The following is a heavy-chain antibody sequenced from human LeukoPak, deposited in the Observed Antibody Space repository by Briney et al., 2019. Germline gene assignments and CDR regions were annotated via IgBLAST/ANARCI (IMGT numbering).Heavy chain of an antibody. CDR1: NGSISSSSYY. CDR3: ARGVDYYGSGSQIDY. J-gene: IGHJ4*02. D-gene: IGHD3-10*01. V-gene: IGHV4-61*05. Sequence: SETLSLTCTVSNGSISSSSYYWSWIRQPPGKGLEWIGYIYYSGSTNYNPFLKSRVTISVDTSKNQFSLKLSSVTAADTAVYYCARGVDYYGSGSQIDYWGQGTLVTVSS. CDR2: IYYSGST.